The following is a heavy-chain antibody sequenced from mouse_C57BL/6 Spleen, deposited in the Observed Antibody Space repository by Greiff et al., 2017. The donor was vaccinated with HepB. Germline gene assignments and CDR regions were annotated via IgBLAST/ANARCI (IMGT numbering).Heavy chain of an antibody. CDR1: GFTFSSYG. Sequence: EVQLVESGGDLVKPGGSLKLSCAASGFTFSSYGMSWVRQTPDKRLEWVATISSGGSYTYYPDSVKGRFTISRDNAKNTLYLQMSSLKSEDTAMYYCGDMGSYWGQGTLVTVSA. J-gene: IGHJ3*01. V-gene: IGHV5-6*01. CDR3: GDMGSY. CDR2: ISSGGSYT. D-gene: IGHD3-3*01.